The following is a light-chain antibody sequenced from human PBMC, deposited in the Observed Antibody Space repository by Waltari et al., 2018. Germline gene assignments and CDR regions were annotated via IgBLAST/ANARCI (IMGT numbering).Light chain of an antibody. V-gene: IGLV3-19*01. CDR3: NSRDSSGNLYV. Sequence: SSELTQDPAVSVALGQTVRIPCQGDSLRSYYASWYQQKPGQAPVLVIYGKNNRPSGIPDRFSGSSSGNTASLTITGAQAEDEADYYCNSRDSSGNLYVFGTGTKVTVL. J-gene: IGLJ1*01. CDR1: SLRSYY. CDR2: GKN.